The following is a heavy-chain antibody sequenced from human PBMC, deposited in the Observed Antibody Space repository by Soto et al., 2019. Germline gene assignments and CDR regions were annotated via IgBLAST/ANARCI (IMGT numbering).Heavy chain of an antibody. D-gene: IGHD3-22*01. CDR1: GGSISSGDYY. V-gene: IGHV4-30-4*01. CDR3: ARDVSYYYDSSGSLGAFDI. Sequence: TAETLSLSCTVSGGSISSGDYYWSWIRQPPGKGLEWIGYIYYSGSTYYNPSLKSRVTISVDTSKNQFSLKLSSVTAADTAVYYCARDVSYYYDSSGSLGAFDIWGQGTMVTVSS. CDR2: IYYSGST. J-gene: IGHJ3*02.